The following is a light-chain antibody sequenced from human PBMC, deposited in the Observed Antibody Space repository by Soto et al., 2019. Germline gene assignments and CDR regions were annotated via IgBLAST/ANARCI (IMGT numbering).Light chain of an antibody. Sequence: EIVMTQSPATLSVSPGERATLSCRASQSVSSNLAWYQQKPGLAPRLLIYGTYIRATGIPARFSGSGSGTEFTLTISSLQSEDFAVYYCQQYNNWPPLTFGGGTKVEIK. CDR3: QQYNNWPPLT. CDR1: QSVSSN. V-gene: IGKV3D-15*01. CDR2: GTY. J-gene: IGKJ4*01.